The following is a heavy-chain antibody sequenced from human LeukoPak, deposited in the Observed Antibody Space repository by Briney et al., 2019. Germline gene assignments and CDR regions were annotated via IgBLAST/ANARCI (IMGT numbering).Heavy chain of an antibody. CDR2: IKSKTDGGTT. D-gene: IGHD6-6*01. V-gene: IGHV3-15*07. J-gene: IGHJ6*02. Sequence: GGSLRLSCAASGFAFSTYSMNWVRQAPGKGLEWVGRIKSKTDGGTTDYAAPVKGRFTISRDDSKNTLYLQMNSLKTEDTAVYYCTISYSSTYYYYYYGMDVWGQGTTVTVSS. CDR3: TISYSSTYYYYYYGMDV. CDR1: GFAFSTYS.